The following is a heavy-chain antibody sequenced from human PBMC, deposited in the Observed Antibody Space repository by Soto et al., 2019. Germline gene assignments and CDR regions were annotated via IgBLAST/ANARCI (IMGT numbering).Heavy chain of an antibody. J-gene: IGHJ6*02. CDR1: GYTFSNYG. CDR3: ARVLGMAVSMDV. D-gene: IGHD6-19*01. Sequence: QVQLVQSGDEVKKPGASVRVSCKASGYTFSNYGLSWVRQAPGQGLEWMGWISAYNGHTNYAQKFQGRVTLTTDTSTSTAYMELRSLISDDSAVYYCARVLGMAVSMDVWGQGTTVTVSS. CDR2: ISAYNGHT. V-gene: IGHV1-18*01.